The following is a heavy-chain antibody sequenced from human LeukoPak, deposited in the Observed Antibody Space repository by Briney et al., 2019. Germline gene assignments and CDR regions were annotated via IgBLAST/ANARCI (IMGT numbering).Heavy chain of an antibody. D-gene: IGHD5-24*01. V-gene: IGHV4-30-2*01. Sequence: SETLSLTCAVSGGSISSGGYSWSWIRQPPGKGLEWIGYIYHSGSTYYNPSLKSRVTISVDRSKNQFSLKLSSVTAADTAVYYCARDGGVREWKRWLQFERDYYYYGMDVWGQGTTVTVSS. J-gene: IGHJ6*02. CDR2: IYHSGST. CDR3: ARDGGVREWKRWLQFERDYYYYGMDV. CDR1: GGSISSGGYS.